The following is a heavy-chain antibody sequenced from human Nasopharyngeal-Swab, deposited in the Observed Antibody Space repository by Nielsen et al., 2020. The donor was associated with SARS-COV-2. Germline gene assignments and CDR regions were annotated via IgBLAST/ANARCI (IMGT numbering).Heavy chain of an antibody. CDR2: IDVGGIST. V-gene: IGHV3-74*01. J-gene: IGHJ6*02. CDR3: TRGGFSHSMDV. D-gene: IGHD3-10*01. Sequence: WSRQPPGKGLVWVSHIDVGGISTNYADSVQGRFTISRDNAKNTLSLQMNSLRDEDSAIYYCTRGGFSHSMDVWGQRTTVTVSS.